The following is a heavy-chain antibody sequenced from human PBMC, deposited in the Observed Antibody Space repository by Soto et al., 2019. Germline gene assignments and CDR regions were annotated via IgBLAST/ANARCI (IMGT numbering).Heavy chain of an antibody. CDR2: IIPIFGTA. CDR3: ARTTGYSSSWYLSTYGVLPRTYYYYYGMDV. D-gene: IGHD6-13*01. CDR1: GGTFSSYA. J-gene: IGHJ6*02. Sequence: ASVKVSCKASGGTFSSYAISWVRQAPGQGLEWMGGIIPIFGTANYAQKFQGRVTITADESTSTAYMELSRLRSEDTAGYYCARTTGYSSSWYLSTYGVLPRTYYYYYGMDVWGQGTTVTVSS. V-gene: IGHV1-69*13.